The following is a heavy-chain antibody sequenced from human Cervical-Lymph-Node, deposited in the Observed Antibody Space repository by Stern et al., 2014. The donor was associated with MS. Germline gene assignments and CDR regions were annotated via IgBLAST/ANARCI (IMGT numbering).Heavy chain of an antibody. CDR1: GFPFSSYS. D-gene: IGHD4-23*01. CDR3: ARGRGGNYRYYFDY. V-gene: IGHV3-21*01. CDR2: ISSGGSYI. J-gene: IGHJ4*02. Sequence: QLVESGGGLVKPGGSLRLSCAASGFPFSSYSMNWVRQAPGKGLELVASISSGGSYIYYADSLKGRFTISRDNAKNSLYLQMNSLRAEDTAVYYCARGRGGNYRYYFDYWGQGTLVTVSS.